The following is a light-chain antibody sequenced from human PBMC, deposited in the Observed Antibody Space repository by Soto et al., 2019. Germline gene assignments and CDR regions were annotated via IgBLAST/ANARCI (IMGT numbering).Light chain of an antibody. Sequence: DIQMTQSPSTLSASVADRVTITCRASQSISSWLAWYQQKPGKAPNLLIYKASSLESGVPSRFSGSGSGTEFTLTISSLQPDDFATYYCQQYNSYPTFGGGTKVEIK. V-gene: IGKV1-5*03. CDR2: KAS. J-gene: IGKJ4*01. CDR3: QQYNSYPT. CDR1: QSISSW.